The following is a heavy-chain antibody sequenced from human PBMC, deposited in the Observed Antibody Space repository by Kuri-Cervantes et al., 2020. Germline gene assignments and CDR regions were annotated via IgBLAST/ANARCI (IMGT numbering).Heavy chain of an antibody. CDR3: ARLRGYSYGFDDY. D-gene: IGHD5-18*01. Sequence: SVKVSCKASGGTFSSYAISWVRQAPGQGLEWMGGIIPIFGTANYAQKFQGRVTITADESTSTAYMELSSLRSEDTAVYYCARLRGYSYGFDDYWGQGTLVTDSS. CDR2: IIPIFGTA. J-gene: IGHJ4*02. CDR1: GGTFSSYA. V-gene: IGHV1-69*13.